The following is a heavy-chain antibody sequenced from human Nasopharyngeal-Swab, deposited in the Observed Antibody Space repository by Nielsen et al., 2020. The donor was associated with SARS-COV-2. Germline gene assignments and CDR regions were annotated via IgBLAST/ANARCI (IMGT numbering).Heavy chain of an antibody. CDR1: GFTFSSYS. Sequence: GESLKISCAASGFTFSSYSMNWVRQAPGKGLEWVSSISSSSSYIYYADSVKGRFTISRDNAKNSLYLQMNSLRAEDTAVYYCARDRDLTYYYDSSGYIDYWGQGTLVTVSS. D-gene: IGHD3-22*01. J-gene: IGHJ4*02. V-gene: IGHV3-21*01. CDR3: ARDRDLTYYYDSSGYIDY. CDR2: ISSSSSYI.